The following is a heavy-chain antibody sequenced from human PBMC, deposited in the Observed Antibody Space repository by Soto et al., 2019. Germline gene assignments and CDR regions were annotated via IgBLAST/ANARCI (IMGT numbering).Heavy chain of an antibody. D-gene: IGHD3-3*01. Sequence: SYGMHCIHKTQGKGLEWLAVISYDGSTKYYDDSVKGRFDVSRDNYQNTVYLQLNRMRDEDRAVYYCAKDPTNAYNDYCSGSEDNIGDPDPRPAVRANGTTVPVSS. J-gene: IGHJ6*04. V-gene: IGHV3-30*18. CDR1: SYG. CDR3: AKDPTNAYNDYCSGSEDNIGDPDPRPAV. CDR2: ISYDGSTK.